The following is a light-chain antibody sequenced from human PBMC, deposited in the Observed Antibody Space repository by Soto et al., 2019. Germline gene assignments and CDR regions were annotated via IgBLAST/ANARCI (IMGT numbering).Light chain of an antibody. J-gene: IGLJ3*02. CDR2: DND. V-gene: IGLV1-51*01. Sequence: QSVLTQPHSVSAAPGQKVTISCSGSSSNIGNSYVSWYQQLPGTAPKLLIYDNDKRPSGIPDRFSGSKSGTSATLGITGIQTGDEADYYCGTWDSSLSAGWVFGGGTKLTVL. CDR3: GTWDSSLSAGWV. CDR1: SSNIGNSY.